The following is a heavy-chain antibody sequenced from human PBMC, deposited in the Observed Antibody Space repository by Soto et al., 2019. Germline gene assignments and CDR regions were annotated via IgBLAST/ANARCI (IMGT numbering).Heavy chain of an antibody. D-gene: IGHD4-17*01. Sequence: QVQLQESGPGLVKPSQTLSLTCTVSGGSISSDSYYWSWIRQPPGKGLEWIGCIYSSGGTYYNPSLASRHTISSHTSENQFSLRLSSVTAADTPIYYCAKQNGNGDQVIDFWGQRTLGTVSS. J-gene: IGHJ4*01. CDR1: GGSISSDSYY. V-gene: IGHV4-31*03. CDR2: IYSSGGT. CDR3: AKQNGNGDQVIDF.